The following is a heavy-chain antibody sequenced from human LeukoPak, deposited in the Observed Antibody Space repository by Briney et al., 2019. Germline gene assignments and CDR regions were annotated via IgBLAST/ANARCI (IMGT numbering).Heavy chain of an antibody. J-gene: IGHJ4*02. CDR1: GYTFTSYD. CDR2: MNPNSGNT. D-gene: IGHD3-10*01. CDR3: ARAVFKCGVIITLYYFDY. V-gene: IGHV1-8*01. Sequence: ASVKVSCKASGYTFTSYDINWVRQATGQGLEWMGWMNPNSGNTGYAQKFQGRVTMTRNTSISTAYIELSSLRSEDTAVYYCARAVFKCGVIITLYYFDYWGQGTLVTVSS.